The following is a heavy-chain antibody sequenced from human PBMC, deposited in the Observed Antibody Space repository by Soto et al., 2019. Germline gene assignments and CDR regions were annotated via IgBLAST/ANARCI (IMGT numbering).Heavy chain of an antibody. CDR3: AKDIYRSSYGFDV. V-gene: IGHV3-23*03. J-gene: IGHJ3*01. D-gene: IGHD6-19*01. Sequence: EVQLLESGGGSVQPGGSLRLSCVASGFIFSNYGMTWVRQAPGKGLECVSVMSNDGDRIYYADSVRGRFIISRDNSNNTLFLQMNSLRAEDTALYYCAKDIYRSSYGFDVWGQGTMVTVS. CDR1: GFIFSNYG. CDR2: MSNDGDRI.